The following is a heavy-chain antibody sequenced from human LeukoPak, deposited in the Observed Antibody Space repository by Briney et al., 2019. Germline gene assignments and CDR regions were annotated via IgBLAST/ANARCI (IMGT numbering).Heavy chain of an antibody. D-gene: IGHD3-22*01. V-gene: IGHV1-8*01. CDR2: MNPNSGNT. Sequence: ASVKVSCKASGYTFTSYDINWVRQATGQGLEWMGWMNPNSGNTGYAQKFQGRVTMTRNTSISTAYMELSSLRSADTAVYYCARGRYYYDSSGLGFDYWGQGTLVTASS. CDR1: GYTFTSYD. J-gene: IGHJ4*02. CDR3: ARGRYYYDSSGLGFDY.